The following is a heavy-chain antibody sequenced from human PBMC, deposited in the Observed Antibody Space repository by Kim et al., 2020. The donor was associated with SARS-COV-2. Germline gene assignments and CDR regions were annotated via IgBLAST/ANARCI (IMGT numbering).Heavy chain of an antibody. V-gene: IGHV3-7*01. J-gene: IGHJ4*02. Sequence: LSLTCAASGFTFSSYWMSWVRQAPGKGLEWVANIKQDGSEKYYVDSVKGRFTISRDNAKNSLYLQMNSLRAEDTAVYYCARGSKWWSDCSIGPDYWGQGTLVTVSS. CDR2: IKQDGSEK. D-gene: IGHD2-21*02. CDR3: ARGSKWWSDCSIGPDY. CDR1: GFTFSSYW.